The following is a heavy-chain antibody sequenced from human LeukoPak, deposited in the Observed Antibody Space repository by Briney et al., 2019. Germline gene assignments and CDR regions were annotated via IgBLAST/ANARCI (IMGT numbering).Heavy chain of an antibody. CDR1: GGTFSSHA. V-gene: IGHV1-18*01. D-gene: IGHD6-19*01. Sequence: ASVKVSCKASGGTFSSHAISRVRQAPGQGLEWMGWISAYNGNTNYAQKLQGRVTMTTDTSTSTAYMELRSLRSDDTAVYYCARMRVAGPNDYWGQGTLVTVSS. J-gene: IGHJ4*02. CDR2: ISAYNGNT. CDR3: ARMRVAGPNDY.